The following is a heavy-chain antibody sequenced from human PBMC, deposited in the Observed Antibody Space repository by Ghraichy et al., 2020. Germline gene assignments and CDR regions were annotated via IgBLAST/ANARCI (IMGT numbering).Heavy chain of an antibody. D-gene: IGHD4-17*01. V-gene: IGHV1-46*01. CDR1: GYILARYY. J-gene: IGHJ4*02. CDR3: ATYGRKGFDY. CDR2: INPADGGT. Sequence: ASVKVSCKASGYILARYYMHWVRQAPGQGLEWIGIINPADGGTTYEQRLQDRVTLTRDTSTSTVYMELSSLRSKDTATYFCATYGRKGFDYWGQGTQLSVSS.